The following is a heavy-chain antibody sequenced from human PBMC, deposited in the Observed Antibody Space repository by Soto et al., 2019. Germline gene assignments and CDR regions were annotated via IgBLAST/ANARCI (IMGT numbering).Heavy chain of an antibody. Sequence: QVQLVQSGAEVKKPGASVKVSCKASGYTFTGYYMHWVRQAPGPGLEWMGWINPTSGGTNYAQKCQKWVNSTRYTSIRRAYVKQKRRRCERTAVHNCARGGHIVVVVAAVPLDPWDERPVVTVS. CDR3: ARGGHIVVVVAAVPLDP. D-gene: IGHD2-15*01. CDR2: INPTSGGT. J-gene: IGHJ5*02. CDR1: GYTFTGYY. V-gene: IGHV1-2*04.